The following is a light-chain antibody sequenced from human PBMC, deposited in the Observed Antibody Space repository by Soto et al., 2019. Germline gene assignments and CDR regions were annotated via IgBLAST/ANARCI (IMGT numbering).Light chain of an antibody. J-gene: IGLJ1*01. CDR2: EAT. CDR1: RSDVGGYNL. CDR3: CSYEGVSTFV. V-gene: IGLV2-23*01. Sequence: SVLTQPPSVSGSPGQSVTISCTGTRSDVGGYNLLSGYKPLTGNATTLIIYEATKRPSGVSNRFSGAKSDSTASLKISGLQSDDEADYYCCSYEGVSTFVFVTVSKVTV.